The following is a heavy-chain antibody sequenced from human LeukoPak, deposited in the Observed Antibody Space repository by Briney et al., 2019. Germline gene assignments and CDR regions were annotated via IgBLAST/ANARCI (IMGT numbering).Heavy chain of an antibody. D-gene: IGHD3-3*01. J-gene: IGHJ5*02. Sequence: QAGGSLRLSCAAPGFTFSSYAMSWVRQAPGKGLEWVSAISGSGGSTYYADSVKGRFTISRDNSKNTLYLQMNSLRAEDTAVYYCAKGDVLRFLEWFKGFDPWGQGTLVTVSS. V-gene: IGHV3-23*01. CDR2: ISGSGGST. CDR3: AKGDVLRFLEWFKGFDP. CDR1: GFTFSSYA.